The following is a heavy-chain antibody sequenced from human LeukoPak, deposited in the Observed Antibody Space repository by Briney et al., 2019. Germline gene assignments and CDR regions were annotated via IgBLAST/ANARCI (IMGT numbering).Heavy chain of an antibody. CDR2: IKQDGSEK. J-gene: IGHJ4*02. Sequence: GGSLRLSCAASGFTFSSSWMSWVRLAPGKGLEWVANIKQDGSEKYYVDSVKGRFTISRDNAKNSLYLQMNSLRDEDTAVYYCARNYGGNSAGWGQGTLVTVSA. V-gene: IGHV3-7*04. CDR3: ARNYGGNSAG. D-gene: IGHD4-23*01. CDR1: GFTFSSSW.